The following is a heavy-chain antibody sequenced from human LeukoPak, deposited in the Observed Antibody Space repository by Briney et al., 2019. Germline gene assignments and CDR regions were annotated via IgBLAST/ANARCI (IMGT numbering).Heavy chain of an antibody. CDR1: GFTFSSYG. D-gene: IGHD6-6*01. Sequence: GGSLRLSCAASGFTFSSYGMHWVRQAPGKGVEWVALISYDGSNKYYADSLKGRFPISRDNAKNSLYLQMNSLRAEDTAVYYCAREYSSSSSYYWGQGTLVTVSS. V-gene: IGHV3-30*03. CDR3: AREYSSSSSYY. J-gene: IGHJ4*02. CDR2: ISYDGSNK.